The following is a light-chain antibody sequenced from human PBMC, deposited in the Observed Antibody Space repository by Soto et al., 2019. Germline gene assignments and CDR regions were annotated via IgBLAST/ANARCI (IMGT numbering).Light chain of an antibody. V-gene: IGLV2-14*01. J-gene: IGLJ3*02. Sequence: QSALTQPASVSGSPGQSITISCTGTSSDVGGYNFVSWYQHRPGDAPRLIIYEVSDRPSGISNRFSGSKSGNTASLTISGLQAEDEADYYCFSYTNRNTRLFGGGTKLTVL. CDR3: FSYTNRNTRL. CDR1: SSDVGGYNF. CDR2: EVS.